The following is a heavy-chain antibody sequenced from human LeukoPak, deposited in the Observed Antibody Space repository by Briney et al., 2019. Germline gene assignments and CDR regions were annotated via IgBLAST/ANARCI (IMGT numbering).Heavy chain of an antibody. CDR2: ISAYNGNT. Sequence: ASVKVSCKASGYTFTSYGISWVRQAPGQGLEWMGWISAYNGNTNYAQKFQGRVTMTTDTSTSTVYTELRSLRSDDTAVYYCARWRFGDRYGMDVWGQGTTVTVSS. V-gene: IGHV1-18*01. CDR3: ARWRFGDRYGMDV. D-gene: IGHD3-10*01. CDR1: GYTFTSYG. J-gene: IGHJ6*02.